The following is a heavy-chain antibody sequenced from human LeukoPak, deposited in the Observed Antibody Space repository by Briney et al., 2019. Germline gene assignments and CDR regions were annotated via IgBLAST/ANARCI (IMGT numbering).Heavy chain of an antibody. CDR2: ISGSGVTT. D-gene: IGHD1-26*01. Sequence: GGSLRLSCAASGFPFTSYAMTWVRQAPGKGLEWVSAISGSGVTTYFAASVKGRFTISRDNSKNTLYLQMNSLRAEDTAVYYCARAGNSGSLDYWGQGTLVTVSS. CDR1: GFPFTSYA. J-gene: IGHJ4*02. CDR3: ARAGNSGSLDY. V-gene: IGHV3-23*01.